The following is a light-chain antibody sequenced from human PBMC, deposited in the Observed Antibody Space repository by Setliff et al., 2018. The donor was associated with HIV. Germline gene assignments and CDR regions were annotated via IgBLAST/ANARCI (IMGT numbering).Light chain of an antibody. Sequence: QSVLTQPPSVSGAPGQRVTISCTGSSSNIGAGYDVHWYQQLPGTAPKILIYGNSNRPSGVPDRFSDSKSGTSASLAISGLQAEDEADYYCQSYDSSLSGDVFGTGTKVTVL. V-gene: IGLV1-40*01. CDR3: QSYDSSLSGDV. J-gene: IGLJ1*01. CDR2: GNS. CDR1: SSNIGAGYD.